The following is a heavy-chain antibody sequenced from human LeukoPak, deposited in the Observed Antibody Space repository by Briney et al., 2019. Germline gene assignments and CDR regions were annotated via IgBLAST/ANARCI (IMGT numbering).Heavy chain of an antibody. V-gene: IGHV4-59*08. D-gene: IGHD5-18*01. Sequence: ASETLSLTCTVSGGSIDNYYWSWIRQPPGKGLEWIGHIYYSGNTYYIPSLESRVTISVDTSKNQFSLKLSSVTAADTAVYYCARPLRSGYSLLWGQGTLVTVSS. CDR3: ARPLRSGYSLL. CDR1: GGSIDNYY. J-gene: IGHJ4*02. CDR2: IYYSGNT.